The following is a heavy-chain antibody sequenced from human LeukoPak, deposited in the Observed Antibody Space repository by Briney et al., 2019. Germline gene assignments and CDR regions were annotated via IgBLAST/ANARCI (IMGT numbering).Heavy chain of an antibody. D-gene: IGHD4-17*01. CDR3: ARATYGSVFFDY. CDR2: NYSSGST. CDR1: GGSVSSGTYY. J-gene: IGHJ4*02. V-gene: IGHV4-61*01. Sequence: SETLSLTCTVSGGSVSSGTYYWSWIRQPPGKGLEWIGNNYSSGSTNYNPSLKSRVTISVDTSKNQFSLKLSSVTAADTALYYCARATYGSVFFDYWGQGTLVTVSS.